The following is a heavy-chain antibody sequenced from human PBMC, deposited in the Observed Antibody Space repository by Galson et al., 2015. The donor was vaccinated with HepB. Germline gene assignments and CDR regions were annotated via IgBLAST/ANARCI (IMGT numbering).Heavy chain of an antibody. Sequence: SLRLSCAASGFTFSSYAMSWVRQAPGKGLEWVSAISGSGGSTYYADSVKGRFTISRDNSKNTLYLQMNSLRAEDTAVYYCAKDPATTVTTYVVGSFRFFDPWGQGTLVTVSS. CDR2: ISGSGGST. CDR3: AKDPATTVTTYVVGSFRFFDP. V-gene: IGHV3-23*01. D-gene: IGHD4-17*01. CDR1: GFTFSSYA. J-gene: IGHJ5*02.